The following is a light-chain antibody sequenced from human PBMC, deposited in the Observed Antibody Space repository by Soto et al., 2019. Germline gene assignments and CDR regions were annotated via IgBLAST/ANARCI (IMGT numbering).Light chain of an antibody. Sequence: DIQLTQSPSTLSASVGDSVTITCRASQTINNWLAWYQQKSGKAPKLLVFGVSTLQTGVPSRFSGSGSGTEFTLTLNDLQPADFATYYCQQYRSVPTWAFGQGTKVEVK. CDR1: QTINNW. CDR2: GVS. J-gene: IGKJ1*01. CDR3: QQYRSVPTWA. V-gene: IGKV1-5*03.